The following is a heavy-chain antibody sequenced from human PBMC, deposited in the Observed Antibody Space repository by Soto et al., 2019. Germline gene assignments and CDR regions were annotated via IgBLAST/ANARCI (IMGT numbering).Heavy chain of an antibody. D-gene: IGHD4-17*01. CDR1: GGTFSSYA. CDR3: ARYYGDYGVYYGMDV. J-gene: IGHJ6*02. V-gene: IGHV1-69*06. Sequence: ASVKVSCKASGGTFSSYAISWVRQAPGQGLEWMGGIIPIFGTANYAQKFQGRVTITADKSTSTAYMELSSLRSEDTAVYYCARYYGDYGVYYGMDVWGQGTTVTVSS. CDR2: IIPIFGTA.